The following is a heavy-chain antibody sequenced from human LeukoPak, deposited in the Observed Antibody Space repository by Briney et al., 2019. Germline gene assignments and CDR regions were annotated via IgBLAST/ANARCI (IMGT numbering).Heavy chain of an antibody. CDR1: GFTFSSYG. CDR2: ISGSGGST. J-gene: IGHJ4*02. V-gene: IGHV3-23*01. CDR3: AKLESTPYCFDF. Sequence: GGSLRLSCAASGFTFSSYGMSWVRPAPGKGLEWVSAISGSGGSTYYADSVKGRFTISRDNSKNTLYLQKHSLRAEDTAVYYCAKLESTPYCFDFWGQGTLVTVSS. D-gene: IGHD2-15*01.